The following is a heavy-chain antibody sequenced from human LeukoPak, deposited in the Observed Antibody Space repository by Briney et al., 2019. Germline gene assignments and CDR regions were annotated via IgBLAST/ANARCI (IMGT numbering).Heavy chain of an antibody. CDR1: GFTFDDYA. Sequence: SLRLSCAASGFTFDDYAMHWVRQAPGKGLEGVSGISWNSGSIGYADSVKGRFTISRDNAKNSLYLQMNSLRAEDTAVYYCAKDLSPWRIVRDAFDIWGQGTMVTVSS. J-gene: IGHJ3*02. CDR3: AKDLSPWRIVRDAFDI. D-gene: IGHD3-22*01. V-gene: IGHV3-9*01. CDR2: ISWNSGSI.